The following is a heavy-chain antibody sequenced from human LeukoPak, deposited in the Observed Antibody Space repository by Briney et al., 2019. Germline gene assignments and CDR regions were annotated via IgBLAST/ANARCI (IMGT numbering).Heavy chain of an antibody. CDR2: TYYRSKWYN. D-gene: IGHD6-13*01. Sequence: SQTLSLTCALSGDSVSSNSAAWNWIRQSPSRGLEWLGRTYYRSKWYNDYAVSVKSRITINPDTSKNQFSLQLNSVAPEDTAVYYCARNIAAAGDFDYWGQGTLVTVSS. CDR3: ARNIAAAGDFDY. V-gene: IGHV6-1*01. J-gene: IGHJ4*02. CDR1: GDSVSSNSAA.